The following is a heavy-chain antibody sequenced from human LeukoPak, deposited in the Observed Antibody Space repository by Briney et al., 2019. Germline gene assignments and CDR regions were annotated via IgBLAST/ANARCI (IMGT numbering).Heavy chain of an antibody. CDR2: INPNSGGT. CDR1: GYTFTGYY. CDR3: ARDMKLNYYGSGSQDY. D-gene: IGHD3-10*01. Sequence: ASVKVSCKASGYTFTGYYMHWVRQAPGQGLERMGWINPNSGGTNYAQKFQGRVTMTRDTSISTAYMELSRLRSDDTAVYYCARDMKLNYYGSGSQDYWGQGTLVTVSS. V-gene: IGHV1-2*02. J-gene: IGHJ4*02.